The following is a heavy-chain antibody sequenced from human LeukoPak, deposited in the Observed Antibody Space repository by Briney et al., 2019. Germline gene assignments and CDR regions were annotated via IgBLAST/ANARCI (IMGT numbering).Heavy chain of an antibody. CDR1: GFTFSSYT. CDR2: ISSGGSST. V-gene: IGHV3-23*01. CDR3: AKAGHYDILTGYLDDAFDI. Sequence: GGSLILSCAASGFTFSSYTMSLGRQAPGKGQEWVSIISSGGSSTYYADSVKGRFTISRDNSKNTLYLQMNSLRAEDTAVYYCAKAGHYDILTGYLDDAFDIWGQGTMVTVSS. D-gene: IGHD3-9*01. J-gene: IGHJ3*02.